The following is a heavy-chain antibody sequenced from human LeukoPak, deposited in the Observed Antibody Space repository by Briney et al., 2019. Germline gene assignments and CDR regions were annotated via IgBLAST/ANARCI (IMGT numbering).Heavy chain of an antibody. V-gene: IGHV4-34*01. D-gene: IGHD3-3*01. CDR1: GGSFSGYY. CDR3: ARVHPCFWSGYYSTCDAFDI. CDR2: INHSGST. J-gene: IGHJ3*02. Sequence: SETLSLTCAVYGGSFSGYYWSWIRQPPGKGLEWIGEINHSGSTNYNPSLKSRVTISVDTSKNQFSLKLSSVPAADTAVYYCARVHPCFWSGYYSTCDAFDIWGQGTMVTVSS.